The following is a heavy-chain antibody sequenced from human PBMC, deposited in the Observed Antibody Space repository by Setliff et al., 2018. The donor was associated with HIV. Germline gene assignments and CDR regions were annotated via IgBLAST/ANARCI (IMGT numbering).Heavy chain of an antibody. Sequence: GGSLRLSCAASGFTFNSYGMYWVRQAPGKGLEWVAIVSYDGSNKYYADSVKGRFTISRDNSKNTLYLQMNSLRAEDTAVYYCAKPYYDSGLMNGAFDYWGQGTLVTVSS. CDR2: VSYDGSNK. CDR3: AKPYYDSGLMNGAFDY. J-gene: IGHJ4*02. CDR1: GFTFNSYG. D-gene: IGHD3-22*01. V-gene: IGHV3-30*18.